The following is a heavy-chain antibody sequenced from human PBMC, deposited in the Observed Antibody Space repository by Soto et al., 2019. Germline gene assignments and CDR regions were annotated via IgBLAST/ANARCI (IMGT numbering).Heavy chain of an antibody. D-gene: IGHD5-12*01. J-gene: IGHJ4*02. CDR2: IYPGDSDT. V-gene: IGHV5-51*01. Sequence: PGESLKISCKGSGYSFTSYWIGWVRQMPGKGLEWMGIIYPGDSDTRYSPSFQGQVTISADKSISTAYLQWSSLKASDTAMYYCPRHDVEMATGGVADYWGQGTLVTVSS. CDR1: GYSFTSYW. CDR3: PRHDVEMATGGVADY.